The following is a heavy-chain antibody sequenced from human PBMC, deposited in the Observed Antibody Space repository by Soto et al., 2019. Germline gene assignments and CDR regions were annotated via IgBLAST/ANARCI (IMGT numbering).Heavy chain of an antibody. V-gene: IGHV4-59*08. CDR3: ARLSGYQYGYPQQFDY. J-gene: IGHJ4*02. CDR1: SDSINNYY. D-gene: IGHD5-18*01. Sequence: QVRLQESGPGLVKPSETLSLICDVSSDSINNYYWSWVRQPPGKRLEWLGCMFYSGTTIYNPSLKGRIPNSGDASKSQSSLKLTSVNAADTAVYYCARLSGYQYGYPQQFDYWGQGRLVTVSS. CDR2: MFYSGTT.